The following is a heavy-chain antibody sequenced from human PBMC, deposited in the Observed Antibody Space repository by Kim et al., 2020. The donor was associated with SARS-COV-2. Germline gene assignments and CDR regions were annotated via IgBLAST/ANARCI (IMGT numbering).Heavy chain of an antibody. V-gene: IGHV3-53*01. CDR1: GFTVSSNY. D-gene: IGHD6-13*01. Sequence: GGSLRLSCAASGFTVSSNYMSWVRQAPGKGREWVSVIYSDGSTYYADSVKGRFTISRDNSKNTLYLQMNSLRAEDTAVYYCATTPPRYISSWYLFNWGQEPCSPSPQ. CDR3: ATTPPRYISSWYLFN. CDR2: IYSDGST. J-gene: IGHJ4*01.